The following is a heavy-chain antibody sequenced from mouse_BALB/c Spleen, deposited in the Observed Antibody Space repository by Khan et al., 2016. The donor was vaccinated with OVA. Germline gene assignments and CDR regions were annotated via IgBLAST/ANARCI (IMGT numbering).Heavy chain of an antibody. D-gene: IGHD1-1*01. CDR3: ARSNYYGGSLYAMDY. J-gene: IGHJ4*01. V-gene: IGHV1S41*01. CDR1: GYTFTSYW. Sequence: DLVKPGASVKLSCKAPGYTFTSYWIYWIKQRPGEGLEWIGRLGPGSGSTYYNEMFKDKATLTVDTSSSTSYIQLSSLSSEDSAVYFCARSNYYGGSLYAMDYWGQGTSVTVSS. CDR2: LGPGSGST.